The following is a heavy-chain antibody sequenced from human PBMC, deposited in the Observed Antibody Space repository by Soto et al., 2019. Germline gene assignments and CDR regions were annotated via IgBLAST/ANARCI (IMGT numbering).Heavy chain of an antibody. V-gene: IGHV3-9*01. CDR2: ISWNTGSI. CDR3: AKDTPYDYVWGSTGAFDI. J-gene: IGHJ3*02. D-gene: IGHD3-16*01. CDR1: GFTFEDYA. Sequence: PGGSLRLSCTASGFTFEDYATHWVRQAPGQGLEWVSGISWNTGSIGYADSVKGRFTISRDNAKNSLYLQMNSLMPEDTALYYCAKDTPYDYVWGSTGAFDIWGEGTRVTVSS.